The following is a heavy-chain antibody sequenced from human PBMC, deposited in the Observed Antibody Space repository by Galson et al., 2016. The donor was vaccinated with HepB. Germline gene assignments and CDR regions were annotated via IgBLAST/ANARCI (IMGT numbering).Heavy chain of an antibody. CDR1: GFPFSRHG. V-gene: IGHV3-33*01. CDR3: AREGVDTSGWFAIDV. Sequence: SLRLSCAASGFPFSRHGMHWVRQAPGNVLEWVPVIWHDGSNKYYADSAQGRFTIAKDNSKSTVYLQMNSLRVEDSAVYYCAREGVDTSGWFAIDVWGQGTTVTVSS. D-gene: IGHD6-19*01. J-gene: IGHJ6*02. CDR2: IWHDGSNK.